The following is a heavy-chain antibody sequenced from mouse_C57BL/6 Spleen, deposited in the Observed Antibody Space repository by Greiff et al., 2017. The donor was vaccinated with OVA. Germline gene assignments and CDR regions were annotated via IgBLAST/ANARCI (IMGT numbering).Heavy chain of an antibody. Sequence: QVQLQQSGAELVMPGASVKLSCKASGYTFTSYWMHWVKQRPGQGLEWIGEIDPSDSYTNYNQKFKGKSTLTVDKSSSTAYMQLSSLTSEDSAVYYCARGDGYSYYAMDYWGQGTSVTVSS. CDR1: GYTFTSYW. CDR2: IDPSDSYT. J-gene: IGHJ4*01. CDR3: ARGDGYSYYAMDY. D-gene: IGHD2-3*01. V-gene: IGHV1-69*01.